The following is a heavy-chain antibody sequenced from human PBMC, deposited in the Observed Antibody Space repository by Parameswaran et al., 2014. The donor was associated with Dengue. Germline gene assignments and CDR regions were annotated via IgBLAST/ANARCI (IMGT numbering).Heavy chain of an antibody. CDR2: INPNSGGT. J-gene: IGHJ4*02. CDR3: ARGFLEWPLLHY. V-gene: IGHV1-2*02. Sequence: WVRQAPGQGLEWMGWINPNSGGTNYAQKFQDRVTMSRDTSISTAYMELSWLRSDDTAVYYCARGFLEWPLLHYWGQGTPGHRLL. D-gene: IGHD3-3*01.